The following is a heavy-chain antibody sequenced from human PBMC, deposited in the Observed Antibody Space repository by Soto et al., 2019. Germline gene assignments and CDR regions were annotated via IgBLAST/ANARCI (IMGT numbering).Heavy chain of an antibody. V-gene: IGHV4-59*01. CDR2: IYYSGST. CDR3: ARDRGASYPGIDFQH. D-gene: IGHD1-26*01. CDR1: GGSISSYY. J-gene: IGHJ1*01. Sequence: SETLSLTCTVSGGSISSYYWSWIRQPPGKGLEWIGYIYYSGSTNYNPSLKSRVTISVDTSKNQFSLKLSSVTAADTAVYYCARDRGASYPGIDFQHWGQGTLVTVSS.